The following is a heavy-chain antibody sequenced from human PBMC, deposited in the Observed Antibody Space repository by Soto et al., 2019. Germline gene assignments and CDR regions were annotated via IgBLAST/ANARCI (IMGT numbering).Heavy chain of an antibody. J-gene: IGHJ6*02. D-gene: IGHD2-2*01. V-gene: IGHV4-34*01. CDR2: INHSGST. CDR3: ARGSTRGAYYYYGMDV. CDR1: GGSFSGYY. Sequence: QVQLQQWGAGLLKPSETLSLTCAVYGGSFSGYYWSWIRKPPGKGLGWIGEINHSGSTNYNPSLKSRVTIAVDTSKNQFSLKLSSVTAADTAVYYCARGSTRGAYYYYGMDVWGQGTTVTVSS.